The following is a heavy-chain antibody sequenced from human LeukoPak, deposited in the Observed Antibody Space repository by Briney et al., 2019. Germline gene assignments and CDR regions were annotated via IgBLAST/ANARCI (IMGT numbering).Heavy chain of an antibody. CDR2: ISGSGGST. CDR3: AKGASAYDSSGYYYVD. Sequence: PGGSLRLSCAASGFTFSSYGMHWVRQAPGKGLEWVSAISGSGGSTYYADSVKGRFTISRDNSKNTLYLQMNSLRAEDTAVYYCAKGASAYDSSGYYYVDWGQGTLVTVSS. V-gene: IGHV3-23*01. CDR1: GFTFSSYG. J-gene: IGHJ4*02. D-gene: IGHD3-22*01.